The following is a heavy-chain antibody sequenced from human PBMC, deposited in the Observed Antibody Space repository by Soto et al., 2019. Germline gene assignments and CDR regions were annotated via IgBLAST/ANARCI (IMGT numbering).Heavy chain of an antibody. V-gene: IGHV3-74*01. CDR1: GFTFSSYW. CDR2: IKSDGTST. CDR3: VRDRSTCKDY. D-gene: IGHD2-2*01. J-gene: IGHJ4*02. Sequence: EVQLVESGGGLVQPGGSLRLSCAASGFTFSSYWRHWVRQVPGKRLVWVSRIKSDGTSTDYADSVKGRFTISRDNAKNRLYLQMNSLRVEGTAGYYCVRDRSTCKDYWGQGTLVTVSS.